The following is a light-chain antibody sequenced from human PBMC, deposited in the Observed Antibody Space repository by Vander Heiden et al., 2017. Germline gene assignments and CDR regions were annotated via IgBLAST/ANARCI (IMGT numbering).Light chain of an antibody. V-gene: IGLV2-8*01. J-gene: IGLJ3*02. CDR3: SSYAGSNKLV. CDR2: EVS. Sequence: HPPSASGSPGQSVTISCTGTSSDVGGYNYVSWYQQHPGKAPKLMIYEVSKRPSGVPDRFSGSKSGNTASLTVSGLQAEDEADYYCSSYAGSNKLVFGGGTKLTVL. CDR1: SSDVGGYNY.